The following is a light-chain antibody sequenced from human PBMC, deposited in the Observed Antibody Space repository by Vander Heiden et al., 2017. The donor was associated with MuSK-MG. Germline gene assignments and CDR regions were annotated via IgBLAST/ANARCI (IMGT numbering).Light chain of an antibody. V-gene: IGKV4-1*01. J-gene: IGKJ2*01. CDR3: QQYYSLPYT. Sequence: DTVMTQSPDSLAVSLGERATINCKSSQRVFYSPTNNNHLTWYRQKPGQPPQLLIYWASTRESGVPDRFSGSGSGTDFILTITNLQADDVAVYYCQQYYSLPYTFGQGTRLE. CDR2: WAS. CDR1: QRVFYSPTNNNH.